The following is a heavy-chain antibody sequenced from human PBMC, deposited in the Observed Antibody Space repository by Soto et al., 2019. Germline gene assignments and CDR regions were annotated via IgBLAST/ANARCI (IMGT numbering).Heavy chain of an antibody. V-gene: IGHV4-34*01. CDR3: ARGRTPFH. CDR2: INHSGST. CDR1: GGSFSGYY. Sequence: SETLSHTCAVYGGSFSGYYWSWIRQPPGKGLEWIGEINHSGSTNYNPSLKSRVTISVDTSKNQFSLKLSSVTAADTAVYYCARGRTPFHWGQGTLVTVS. J-gene: IGHJ4*02.